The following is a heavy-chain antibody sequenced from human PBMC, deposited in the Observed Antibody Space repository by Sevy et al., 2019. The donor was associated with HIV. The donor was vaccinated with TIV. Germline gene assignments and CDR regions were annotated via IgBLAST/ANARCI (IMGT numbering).Heavy chain of an antibody. CDR2: IWYDGSNK. CDR1: GFTFSSYG. V-gene: IGHV3-33*01. J-gene: IGHJ6*02. D-gene: IGHD3-22*01. Sequence: GGSLRLSCAASGFTFSSYGMHWVRQAPGKGLEWVAVIWYDGSNKYYADSVKGRFTISRDNAKNSLYLQMNSLRAEDTAVYYCARDKGTDDSSGYYSPYYYYYYGMDVWGQGTTVTVSS. CDR3: ARDKGTDDSSGYYSPYYYYYYGMDV.